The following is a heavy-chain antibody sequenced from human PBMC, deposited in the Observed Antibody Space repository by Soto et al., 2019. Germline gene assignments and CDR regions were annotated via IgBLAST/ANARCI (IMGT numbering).Heavy chain of an antibody. V-gene: IGHV1-69*13. D-gene: IGHD6-13*01. CDR1: GGTFSSYA. J-gene: IGHJ6*02. Sequence: SVKVSCKASGGTFSSYAISWVRQAPGQGLEWMGGIIPIFGTANYAQKFQGRVTITADESTSTAYMELSSLRSEDTAVYYCARDSQYSSSWYPWYYYYGMDVWGQGTTVTVSS. CDR3: ARDSQYSSSWYPWYYYYGMDV. CDR2: IIPIFGTA.